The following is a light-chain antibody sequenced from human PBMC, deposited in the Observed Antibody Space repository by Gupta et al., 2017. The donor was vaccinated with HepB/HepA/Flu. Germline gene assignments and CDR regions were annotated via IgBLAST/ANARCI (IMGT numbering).Light chain of an antibody. Sequence: IQMTQSQSSLSASVGDRVTITCRASHDIYNFSAWYQHKPGKVPMLLLYAASTLQPGVPSQSSGSGSPTDLTLTISSLPPEDVATYYCQKDNSAPLTFGGGTKVEIK. CDR3: QKDNSAPLT. CDR1: HDIYNF. CDR2: AAS. V-gene: IGKV1-27*01. J-gene: IGKJ4*01.